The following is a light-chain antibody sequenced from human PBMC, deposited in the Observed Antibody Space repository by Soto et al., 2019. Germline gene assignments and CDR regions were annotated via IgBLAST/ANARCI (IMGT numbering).Light chain of an antibody. Sequence: QSVLTQPPSASGTPGQRVTISCSGSSSNIGSNAVSWYQHLPGTAPKVLIYSNNQRPSGVPDRFSGSKSGTSASLAISGLQSEDDADYYCATWDDSLNGWVFGGGTKLTVL. CDR1: SSNIGSNA. V-gene: IGLV1-44*01. CDR3: ATWDDSLNGWV. J-gene: IGLJ3*02. CDR2: SNN.